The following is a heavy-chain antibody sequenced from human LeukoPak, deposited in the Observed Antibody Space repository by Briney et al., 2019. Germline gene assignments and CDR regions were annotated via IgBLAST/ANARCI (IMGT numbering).Heavy chain of an antibody. J-gene: IGHJ4*02. Sequence: GASLRLSCAASGFTFSSYAMSWVRQAPGKGLKWVSAISGSGGSTYYADSVKGRFTISRDNSKNTLYLQMNSLRAEDTAVYYCAQHQRPPLDYWGQGTLVTVSS. CDR3: AQHQRPPLDY. V-gene: IGHV3-23*01. CDR1: GFTFSSYA. CDR2: ISGSGGST. D-gene: IGHD6-25*01.